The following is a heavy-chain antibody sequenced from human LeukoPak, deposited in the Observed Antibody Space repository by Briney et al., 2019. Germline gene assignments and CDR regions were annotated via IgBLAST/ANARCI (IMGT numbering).Heavy chain of an antibody. D-gene: IGHD1-14*01. CDR1: GFTFNTYG. CDR3: AKALTEYTSYYYYGMDV. J-gene: IGHJ6*02. V-gene: IGHV3-30*18. CDR2: LSYDDGSNK. Sequence: RGSLRLSCAASGFTFNTYGMNWVRQAPGKGLEWVAVLSYDDGSNKYYADSVEGRFTISRDNSKNTLYLQMNSLRAEDTAVYYCAKALTEYTSYYYYGMDVWGQGTTVTVSS.